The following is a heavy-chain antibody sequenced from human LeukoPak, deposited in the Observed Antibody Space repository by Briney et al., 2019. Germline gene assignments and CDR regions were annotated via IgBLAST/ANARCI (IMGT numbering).Heavy chain of an antibody. V-gene: IGHV1-2*02. Sequence: ASVKVSCEASGYTLSDYYIYWVRQAPGQGLEWLGWLNPHIVGTNYAQKFQGRVTLTRDTSINTAYMELTTLTSDDTAIYYCARGHRIINGLDVWGQGTTAIVS. CDR1: GYTLSDYY. J-gene: IGHJ6*02. CDR2: LNPHIVGT. CDR3: ARGHRIINGLDV.